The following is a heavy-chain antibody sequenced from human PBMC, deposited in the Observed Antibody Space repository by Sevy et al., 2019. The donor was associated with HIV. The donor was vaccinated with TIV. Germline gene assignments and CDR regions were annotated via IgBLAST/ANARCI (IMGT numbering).Heavy chain of an antibody. D-gene: IGHD3-10*01. V-gene: IGHV3-7*01. J-gene: IGHJ4*02. CDR2: IKQDGSEK. CDR3: ARVGRITMVRGVIKQTQVFDY. CDR1: GFTFSSYW. Sequence: GESLKISCAASGFTFSSYWMSWVRQAPGKGLEWVANIKQDGSEKYYVDSVKGRFTISRDNAKNSLYLQMNSLRAEDTAVYYCARVGRITMVRGVIKQTQVFDYWGQGTLVTVSS.